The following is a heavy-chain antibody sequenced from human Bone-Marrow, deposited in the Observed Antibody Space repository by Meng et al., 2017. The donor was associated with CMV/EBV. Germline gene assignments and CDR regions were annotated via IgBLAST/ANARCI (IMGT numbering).Heavy chain of an antibody. V-gene: IGHV3-74*01. Sequence: GESLKISCAASGFTLSNYWMHWVRQAPGKGLVWVSRTNSDGSSTSYAASVKGRFTISRDNAKNTLYLQMNSLRAEDTAVYYCARGDDYYDSRGLDCWGQGTLVTVSS. D-gene: IGHD3-22*01. CDR3: ARGDDYYDSRGLDC. CDR1: GFTLSNYW. J-gene: IGHJ4*02. CDR2: TNSDGSST.